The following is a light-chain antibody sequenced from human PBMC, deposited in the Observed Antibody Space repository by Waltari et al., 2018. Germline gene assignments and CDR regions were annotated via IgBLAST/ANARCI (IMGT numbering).Light chain of an antibody. CDR3: QKYGTLPAT. CDR2: DAS. Sequence: DIFLTQSPGTLSLSPGEGATLSCRASQSISRFFAWYQQKPGQAPRLLIYDASTRATGIPDRFSGSVSGTDFSLTISRLEPEDFAVYYCQKYGTLPATFGQGTKVEIK. V-gene: IGKV3-20*01. J-gene: IGKJ1*01. CDR1: QSISRF.